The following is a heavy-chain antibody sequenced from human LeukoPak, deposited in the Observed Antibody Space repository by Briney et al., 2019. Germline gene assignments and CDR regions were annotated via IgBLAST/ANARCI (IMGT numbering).Heavy chain of an antibody. CDR2: IYTSGST. J-gene: IGHJ6*03. Sequence: PSETLSLTCTVSGGSISSGSYYWSWIRQPAGKRLEWIGRIYTSGSTNYNPSLKSRVTTSVDTSKNQFSLKLSSVTAADTAVYYCARDKANYYYYYMDVWGKGTTVTISS. CDR1: GGSISSGSYY. CDR3: ARDKANYYYYYMDV. V-gene: IGHV4-61*02. D-gene: IGHD1-26*01.